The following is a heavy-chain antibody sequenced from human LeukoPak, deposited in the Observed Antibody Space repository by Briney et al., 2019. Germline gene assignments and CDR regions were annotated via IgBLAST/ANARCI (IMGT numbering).Heavy chain of an antibody. D-gene: IGHD6-19*01. CDR1: GFTFTTYS. Sequence: GGSLRLSCAASGFTFTTYSMNWVRQAPGKGLEWISYISGSSSTIYYADSVKGRFTISRDNAKNSLFLQMNSLRDEDSAVYYCARASGIAVAGTRAADPSFDYWGQGTLVTVSS. CDR3: ARASGIAVAGTRAADPSFDY. CDR2: ISGSSSTI. V-gene: IGHV3-48*02. J-gene: IGHJ4*02.